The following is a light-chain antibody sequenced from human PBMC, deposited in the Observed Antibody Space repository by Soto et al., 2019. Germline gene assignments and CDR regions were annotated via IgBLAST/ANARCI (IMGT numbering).Light chain of an antibody. J-gene: IGKJ1*01. CDR3: QQYGSSPPRT. V-gene: IGKV3-20*01. Sequence: GTLSLSPGERATLSCRASQSVRSSSLAWYQQKPGQAPRLLIYGASSRATGIPDRFSGSGSGTDFTLTISRLEPEDFAVYYCQQYGSSPPRTFGQGTKVDIK. CDR2: GAS. CDR1: QSVRSSS.